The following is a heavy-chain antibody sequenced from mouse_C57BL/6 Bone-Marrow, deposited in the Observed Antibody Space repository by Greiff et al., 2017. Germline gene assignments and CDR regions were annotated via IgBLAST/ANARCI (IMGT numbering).Heavy chain of an antibody. D-gene: IGHD1-1*01. CDR3: ARDPNYYGSSYGFAY. Sequence: EVNVVESGGGLVKPGGSLKLSCAASGFTFSSYAMSWVRQTPEKRLEWVATISDGGSYTYYPDNVKGRFTISRDNAKNNLYLQMSHLKSEDTAMYYCARDPNYYGSSYGFAYWGQGTLVTVSA. CDR2: ISDGGSYT. CDR1: GFTFSSYA. J-gene: IGHJ3*01. V-gene: IGHV5-4*01.